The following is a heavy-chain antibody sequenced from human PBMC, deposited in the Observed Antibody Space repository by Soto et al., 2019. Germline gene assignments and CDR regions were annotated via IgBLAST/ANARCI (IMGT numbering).Heavy chain of an antibody. Sequence: QVQLVQSGAEVKKPGASVKVSCKASGYTFTSYGISWVRQAPGRGLEWMGWISAYNGNTNYAQKLQGRVTMTTDTSTSTAYMELRSLRSDDTAVYYCARDRVVQSPRPIGGGSYWGQGTLVTVSS. CDR1: GYTFTSYG. V-gene: IGHV1-18*01. CDR2: ISAYNGNT. J-gene: IGHJ4*02. D-gene: IGHD2-15*01. CDR3: ARDRVVQSPRPIGGGSY.